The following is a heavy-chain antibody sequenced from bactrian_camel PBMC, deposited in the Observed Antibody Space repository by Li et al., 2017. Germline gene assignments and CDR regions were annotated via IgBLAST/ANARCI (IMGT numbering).Heavy chain of an antibody. Sequence: QLVESGGGLVQPGGSLRLSCAASGFTFSNYAMSRVRQAPGKGLEWVSLINSAGGSTYYADSVKGRFTISRDNAKNTLYLQMNSLKTQDTAVYYCATSDIGGLKYWGQGTQVTVS. J-gene: IGHJ4*01. D-gene: IGHD1*01. V-gene: IGHV3S31*01. CDR3: ATSDIGGLKY. CDR1: GFTFSNYA. CDR2: INSAGGST.